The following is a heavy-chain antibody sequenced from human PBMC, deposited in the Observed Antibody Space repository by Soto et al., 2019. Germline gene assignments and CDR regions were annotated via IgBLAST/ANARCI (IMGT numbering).Heavy chain of an antibody. V-gene: IGHV4-31*03. Sequence: VQLQESGPGLVKPSQTLSLTCTVSGGSISSGGYFWSWIRQHPGKGLEWIGNIYYSGRTNYNPSLESRVAISVDTSKNQFTLKVSSVTAADTAMYYCARDTSYDFWSGYVGFDPWGQGTLVTVSS. J-gene: IGHJ5*02. D-gene: IGHD3-3*01. CDR2: IYYSGRT. CDR1: GGSISSGGYF. CDR3: ARDTSYDFWSGYVGFDP.